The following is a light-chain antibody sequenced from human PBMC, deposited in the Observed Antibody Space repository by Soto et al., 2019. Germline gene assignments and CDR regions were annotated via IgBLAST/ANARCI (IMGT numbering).Light chain of an antibody. CDR3: CAYAGSRYV. CDR2: EGS. Sequence: QSALTQPASVSGSPGQSITISCTGTSSDVGSYNLVSWYQQRPGKAPKFMIYEGSKRPSGVSNRFSGSKSGNTASLTISGLQAEDEADYYCCAYAGSRYVFGTGTKVTVL. CDR1: SSDVGSYNL. V-gene: IGLV2-23*01. J-gene: IGLJ1*01.